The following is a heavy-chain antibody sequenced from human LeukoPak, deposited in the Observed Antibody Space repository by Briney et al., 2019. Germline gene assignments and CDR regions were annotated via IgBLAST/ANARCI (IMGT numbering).Heavy chain of an antibody. CDR3: ARKEDYAVRTYYMDV. CDR2: IYYSGST. Sequence: PSETLSLTCTVSGGSISSSSYYWGWIRQPPGKGLEWIGSIYYSGSTYYNPSLKSRVTISVDTSKNQFSLKLSSVTAADTAVYYCARKEDYAVRTYYMDVWGKGTTVTVSS. J-gene: IGHJ6*03. CDR1: GGSISSSSYY. D-gene: IGHD4-17*01. V-gene: IGHV4-39*07.